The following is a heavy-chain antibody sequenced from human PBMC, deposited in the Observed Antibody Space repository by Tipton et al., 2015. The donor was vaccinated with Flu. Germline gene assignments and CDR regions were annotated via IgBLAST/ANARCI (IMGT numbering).Heavy chain of an antibody. V-gene: IGHV1-69*01. CDR2: ISPIFGTA. Sequence: QLVQSGAEVKKPGSSVKVSCKASGGTFSSYAISWVRQAPGQGLEWMGGISPIFGTANYAQKFQGRVTITADESTSTAYMELSSLRSEDTAVYYCARAGQPLLYQGGLHYWGQGTLVTVSS. CDR3: ARAGQPLLYQGGLHY. CDR1: GGTFSSYA. J-gene: IGHJ4*02. D-gene: IGHD2-2*02.